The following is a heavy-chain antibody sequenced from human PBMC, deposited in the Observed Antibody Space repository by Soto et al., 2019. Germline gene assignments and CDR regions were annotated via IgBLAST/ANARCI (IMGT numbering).Heavy chain of an antibody. D-gene: IGHD6-19*01. CDR1: GCTFSSYW. V-gene: IGHV3-7*01. Sequence: EVQLVESGGGLVQPGGSLRLSCVASGCTFSSYWMSWVRQAPGKGLEWVANIKQDGSEKYYVDSVKGRFTISRDNAKNSLYLQMNSLRAEDTAVYYCARLYPGSGWPYHYYGMDVWGQGTTVTVSS. CDR3: ARLYPGSGWPYHYYGMDV. J-gene: IGHJ6*02. CDR2: IKQDGSEK.